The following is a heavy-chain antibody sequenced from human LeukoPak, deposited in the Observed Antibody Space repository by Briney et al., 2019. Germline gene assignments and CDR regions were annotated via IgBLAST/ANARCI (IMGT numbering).Heavy chain of an antibody. CDR2: ISTTSSFT. CDR3: ARLRSGYYIDY. V-gene: IGHV3-11*03. CDR1: GFTFSDYY. Sequence: GGSLRLSCAASGFTFSDYYMSWIRQAPGKGLEWVSYISTTSSFTNYADSVKGRFTISRDNAKNSLYLQMNSLRADDTAVYYCARLRSGYYIDYWGQGTLVTVSS. D-gene: IGHD3-10*01. J-gene: IGHJ4*02.